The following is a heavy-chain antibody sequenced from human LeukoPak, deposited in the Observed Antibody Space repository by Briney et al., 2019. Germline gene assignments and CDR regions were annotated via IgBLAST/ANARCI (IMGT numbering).Heavy chain of an antibody. CDR1: GYSFTGYY. CDR2: INPTSGGT. V-gene: IGHV1-2*02. CDR3: ATCATRSGWYGGWFDP. J-gene: IGHJ5*02. D-gene: IGHD6-19*01. Sequence: ASVKVSCKASGYSFTGYYMHWVRQAPGQGLEWMGWINPTSGGTEYAQKFQGRVTMTSDTSTSTAYMEVYRLTSDDTAVYYCATCATRSGWYGGWFDPWGQGALSPSPQ.